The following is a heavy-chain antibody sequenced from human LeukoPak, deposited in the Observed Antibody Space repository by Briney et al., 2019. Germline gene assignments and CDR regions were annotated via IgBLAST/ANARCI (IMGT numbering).Heavy chain of an antibody. V-gene: IGHV3-9*01. CDR2: ITWNSDSM. CDR1: GFTFDDYA. CDR3: AKDRRPKVTFDAYDM. D-gene: IGHD5-18*01. J-gene: IGHJ3*02. Sequence: PGGSLRLSCAASGFTFDDYAMRWVRQVPGKGLEWVSGITWNSDSMVYADFVKGRFTISRDNARNSLYLHMNSLKPEDTALYYCAKDRRPKVTFDAYDMWGQGAMVTVSS.